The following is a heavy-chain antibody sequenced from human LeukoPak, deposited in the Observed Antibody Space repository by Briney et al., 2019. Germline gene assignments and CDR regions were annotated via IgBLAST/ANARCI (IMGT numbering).Heavy chain of an antibody. J-gene: IGHJ3*01. V-gene: IGHV3-53*01. CDR2: LSSGDNT. CDR3: ARRYCSTCPTGHAFDL. D-gene: IGHD2-2*01. CDR1: GFNVNSYY. Sequence: GRSLRLSCAASGFNVNSYYMSWVRQAPGRGLEWVSALSSGDNTHYADSVNGRFTISRDNSKNTLYLQLNSLRAEDTAVYYCARRYCSTCPTGHAFDLWGQGTMVTVSS.